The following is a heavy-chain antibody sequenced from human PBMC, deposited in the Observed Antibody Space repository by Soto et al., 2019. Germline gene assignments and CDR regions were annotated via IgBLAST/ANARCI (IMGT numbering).Heavy chain of an antibody. CDR2: IYYSGST. Sequence: PSETLSLTCTVSGGSISSYYWSWIRQPPGKGLEWIGYIYYSGSTNYNPSLKSRVTISVDTSKNQFSLKLSSVTAADTAVYYFARDAGYYDSSGYRSFDYWGQGTLVTVSS. D-gene: IGHD3-22*01. CDR3: ARDAGYYDSSGYRSFDY. CDR1: GGSISSYY. J-gene: IGHJ4*02. V-gene: IGHV4-59*01.